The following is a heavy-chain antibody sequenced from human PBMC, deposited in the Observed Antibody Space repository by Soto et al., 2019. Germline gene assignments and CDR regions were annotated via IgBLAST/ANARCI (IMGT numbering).Heavy chain of an antibody. J-gene: IGHJ4*02. CDR3: GRGRSGQIVVFY. V-gene: IGHV1-2*02. CDR1: GYTFTGHY. CDR2: IGPESGAT. Sequence: ASVKVSCKASGYTFTGHYIHWVRQAPEQGPEWMGEIGPESGATRYAEKFQGRVTMTLDTSITTVYMELKNLSPDDAAVYYCGRGRSGQIVVFYWGQGTPVTVSS. D-gene: IGHD1-26*01.